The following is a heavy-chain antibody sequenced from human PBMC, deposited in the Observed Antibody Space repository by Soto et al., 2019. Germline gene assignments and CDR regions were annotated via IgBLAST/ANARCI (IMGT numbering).Heavy chain of an antibody. CDR2: INHSGST. D-gene: IGHD3-10*01. J-gene: IGHJ4*02. CDR3: ARGRITMVRGVDYFDY. V-gene: IGHV4-34*01. CDR1: GGSFSGYY. Sequence: QVQLQQWGAGLLKPSETLSLTCAVYGGSFSGYYWSSIRQPPGKGLEWIGEINHSGSTNYNPSLKSRVTISVDTSKNQFSLKLSSVTAADTAVYYCARGRITMVRGVDYFDYWGQGTLVTVS.